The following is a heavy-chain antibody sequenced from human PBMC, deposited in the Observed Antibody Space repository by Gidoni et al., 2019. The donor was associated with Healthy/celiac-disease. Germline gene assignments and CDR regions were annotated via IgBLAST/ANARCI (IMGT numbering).Heavy chain of an antibody. Sequence: QLQLQESGPGLVKPSETLSLTCTVPGGSISISSYYWGWIRQPPGQGLELIGSIYYSGSTYYNPSLKSRVTRSVDTSKNQFSLKLSSVTAADTAVYYCARHRGYSGYDGAGLIDPWGQGTLVTVSS. J-gene: IGHJ5*02. CDR1: GGSISISSYY. D-gene: IGHD5-12*01. V-gene: IGHV4-39*01. CDR3: ARHRGYSGYDGAGLIDP. CDR2: IYYSGST.